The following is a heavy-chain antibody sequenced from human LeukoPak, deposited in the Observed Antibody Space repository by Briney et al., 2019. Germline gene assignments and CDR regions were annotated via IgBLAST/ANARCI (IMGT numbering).Heavy chain of an antibody. V-gene: IGHV4-30-2*01. CDR3: ARVGYSYGTGGYYFDY. CDR1: GGSISSGGYS. CDR2: IYHSGST. Sequence: SETLSLTCAVSGGSISSGGYSWSWIRQPPGKGLEWIGYIYHSGSTYYNPSLKSRVTIPVDRSKNQFSLKLSSVTAADTAVYYCARVGYSYGTGGYYFDYWGQGTLVTVSS. D-gene: IGHD5-18*01. J-gene: IGHJ4*02.